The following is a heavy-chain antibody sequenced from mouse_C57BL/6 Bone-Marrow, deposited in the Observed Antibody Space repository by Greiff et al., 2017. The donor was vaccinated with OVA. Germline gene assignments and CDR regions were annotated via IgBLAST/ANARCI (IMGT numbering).Heavy chain of an antibody. CDR2: IDPSDSYT. J-gene: IGHJ4*01. CDR3: ARGYSNYVKGAMDY. D-gene: IGHD2-5*01. V-gene: IGHV1-59*01. CDR1: GYTFTSYW. Sequence: QVQLKQPGAELVRPGTSVKLSCKASGYTFTSYWMHWVKQRPGQGLEWIGVIDPSDSYTNYNQKFKGKATLTVDKSSSTAYMELRSLTSEDTAVYYCARGYSNYVKGAMDYWGQGTSVTVSS.